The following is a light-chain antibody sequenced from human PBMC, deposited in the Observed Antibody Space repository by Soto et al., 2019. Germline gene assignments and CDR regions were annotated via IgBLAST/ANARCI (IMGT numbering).Light chain of an antibody. V-gene: IGLV1-44*01. CDR1: SSNIGSNT. CDR3: AAWDDSLRGVV. CDR2: RDN. Sequence: QPVLTQPPSASGTPGQRVTISCSGTSSNIGSNTVNWYQHLPGAAPKLLIYRDNQRPSGVPDRFSGSKSGTSASLGISGLQSEDAADYYCAAWDDSLRGVVFGTGTKLTVL. J-gene: IGLJ1*01.